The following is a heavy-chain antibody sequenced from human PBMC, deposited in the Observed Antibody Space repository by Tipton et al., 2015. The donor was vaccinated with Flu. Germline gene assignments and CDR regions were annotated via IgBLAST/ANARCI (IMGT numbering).Heavy chain of an antibody. Sequence: SLRLSCAASGFTFSNYAMRWVRQAPGKGLQWVSTISGSGGSAYFADSVKGRFTISRDDSKNTLYLQMNSLTAEDTAVYYCAKDANWASDYWGQGTLVTVSS. CDR2: ISGSGGSA. J-gene: IGHJ4*02. D-gene: IGHD1-1*01. CDR1: GFTFSNYA. V-gene: IGHV3-23*01. CDR3: AKDANWASDY.